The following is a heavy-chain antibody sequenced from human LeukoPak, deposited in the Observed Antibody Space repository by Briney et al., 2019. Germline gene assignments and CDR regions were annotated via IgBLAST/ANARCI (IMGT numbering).Heavy chain of an antibody. CDR1: RDSVSINIAA. V-gene: IGHV6-1*01. J-gene: IGHJ4*02. CDR2: TYYRSKWYS. D-gene: IGHD6-13*01. Sequence: SQTLSLTCAISRDSVSINIAAWNWIRQSPSSGLEWLGRTYYRSKWYSDYAVSVKSRITLNPDTSKNQFSLQLNSVTPEDTAVYYCARGSSGWYGYWGQGTLVTVSS. CDR3: ARGSSGWYGY.